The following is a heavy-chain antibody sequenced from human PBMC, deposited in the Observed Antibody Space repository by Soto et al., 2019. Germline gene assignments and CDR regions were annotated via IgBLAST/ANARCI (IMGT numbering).Heavy chain of an antibody. V-gene: IGHV1-18*01. J-gene: IGHJ6*02. CDR3: ARDLNYDFWSGYLTGYYYYGMDV. Sequence: GASVKVSCKASGYTFTSYGISWVRQAPGQGLEWMGWISAYNGNTNYAQKLQGRVTMTTDTSTSTAYMELRSLRSDDTAVYYCARDLNYDFWSGYLTGYYYYGMDVWGQGPTVTVSS. CDR2: ISAYNGNT. CDR1: GYTFTSYG. D-gene: IGHD3-3*01.